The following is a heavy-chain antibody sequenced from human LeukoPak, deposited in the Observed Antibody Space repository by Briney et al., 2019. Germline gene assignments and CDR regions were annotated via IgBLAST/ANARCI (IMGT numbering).Heavy chain of an antibody. CDR3: ARDGGYCSGGNCYSED. Sequence: GGSLRLSCAASGFTFSDYYMTWIRQAPGKGLEWVSYISSSGSYINYADSVKGRFTISRDNAKNSLYLQMNSLRAEDPAVYYCARDGGYCSGGNCYSEDWGQGTLVTVSS. CDR1: GFTFSDYY. J-gene: IGHJ4*02. V-gene: IGHV3-11*06. D-gene: IGHD2-15*01. CDR2: ISSSGSYI.